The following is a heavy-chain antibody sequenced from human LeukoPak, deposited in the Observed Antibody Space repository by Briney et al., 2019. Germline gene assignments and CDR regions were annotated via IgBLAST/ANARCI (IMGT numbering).Heavy chain of an antibody. CDR1: GFTFSNYG. J-gene: IGHJ4*02. D-gene: IGHD3-10*01. CDR2: IRFDGSNK. Sequence: GGSLRLSYAASGFTFSNYGMHWVRQAPGKGLEWVAFIRFDGSNKYYADSVKGRFTISRDSSKNTLYLQMNSLRAEDTAVYYCAKDKGSGSLYYFDFWGQGTLVTVSS. CDR3: AKDKGSGSLYYFDF. V-gene: IGHV3-30*02.